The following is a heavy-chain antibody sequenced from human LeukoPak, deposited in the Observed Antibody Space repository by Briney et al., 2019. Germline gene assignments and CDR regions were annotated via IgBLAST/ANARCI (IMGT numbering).Heavy chain of an antibody. V-gene: IGHV1-69*13. CDR3: ARVSTMVRGAQYGMDV. D-gene: IGHD3-10*01. CDR1: GGTFSSYA. Sequence: GASVKVSCKASGGTFSSYAISWVRQAPGQGLEWMGGIIPIFGTANYAQKFQGRVTITADESTSTAYMELSSLRSEDTAVYYCARVSTMVRGAQYGMDVWGKGTTVTVSS. CDR2: IIPIFGTA. J-gene: IGHJ6*04.